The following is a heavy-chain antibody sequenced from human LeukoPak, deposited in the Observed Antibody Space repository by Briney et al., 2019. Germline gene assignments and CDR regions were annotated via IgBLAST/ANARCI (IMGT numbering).Heavy chain of an antibody. Sequence: GGSLRLSCAASGFTFSSYWVSWVRQAPGKGLEWVANIKQDGSEKYYVDSVKGRFTISRDNAKNSLYLQMNSLRAEDTAVYYCASSSGWTFDYWGQGTLVTVSS. D-gene: IGHD6-19*01. CDR1: GFTFSSYW. CDR2: IKQDGSEK. J-gene: IGHJ4*02. CDR3: ASSSGWTFDY. V-gene: IGHV3-7*01.